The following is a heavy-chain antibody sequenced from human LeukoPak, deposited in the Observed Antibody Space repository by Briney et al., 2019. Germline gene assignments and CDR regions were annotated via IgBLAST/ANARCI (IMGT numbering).Heavy chain of an antibody. Sequence: SETLSLTCDVSGXSVTSTNGWTWVRQPPGKGLEWMGEVHLDGRTNYNPSLKSRLIMSVDLPENHISLKLTSVTAADTAVYYCAREGGFYRPLDYSGQGTLVTVSS. CDR1: GXSVTSTNG. J-gene: IGHJ4*02. D-gene: IGHD3-3*01. CDR3: AREGGFYRPLDY. V-gene: IGHV4-4*02. CDR2: VHLDGRT.